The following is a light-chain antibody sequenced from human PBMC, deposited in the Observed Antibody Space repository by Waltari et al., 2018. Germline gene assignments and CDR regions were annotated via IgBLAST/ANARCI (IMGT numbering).Light chain of an antibody. CDR3: QHYDHYTWA. Sequence: DIQMTQSPSTLSASVGDRVTITCRASQAISTWVAWYQQKPGRAPVLLIYQASTLDVGVPSRFSGSGSGTEFTLTISSLQPDDFATYFCQHYDHYTWAFGPGTKVDLK. CDR2: QAS. J-gene: IGKJ1*01. V-gene: IGKV1-5*03. CDR1: QAISTW.